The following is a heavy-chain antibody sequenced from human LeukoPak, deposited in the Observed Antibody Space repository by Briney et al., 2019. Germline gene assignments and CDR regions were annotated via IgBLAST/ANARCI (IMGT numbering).Heavy chain of an antibody. Sequence: GGSLRLSCAASGFTFSSYGMHWVRQAPGKGLEWVAVIWYGGSNKYYADSVKGRFTISRDNSKNTLYLQMNSLRAEDTAVYYCAKDRSDSGEKPLDFWGLGTLVTVSS. CDR2: IWYGGSNK. D-gene: IGHD4-17*01. CDR1: GFTFSSYG. CDR3: AKDRSDSGEKPLDF. V-gene: IGHV3-33*06. J-gene: IGHJ4*02.